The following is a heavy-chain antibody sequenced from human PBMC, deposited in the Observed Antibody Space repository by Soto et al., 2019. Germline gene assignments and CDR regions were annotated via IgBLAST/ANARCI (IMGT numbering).Heavy chain of an antibody. CDR1: GFSFTNSA. CDR2: ISTTGDKA. D-gene: IGHD2-8*01. Sequence: PGGSLRLSCASSGFSFTNSAMSWVRQAPGRGLEWVSAISTTGDKAYYADSVKGRFTISRDNSKNTLYLQMNTLRAEDTAVYFCARELVLDGLLLVDFWGQGALVTVSS. CDR3: ARELVLDGLLLVDF. V-gene: IGHV3-23*01. J-gene: IGHJ4*02.